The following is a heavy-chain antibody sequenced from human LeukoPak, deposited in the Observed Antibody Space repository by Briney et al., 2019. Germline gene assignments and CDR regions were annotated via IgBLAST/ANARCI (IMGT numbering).Heavy chain of an antibody. J-gene: IGHJ4*02. CDR3: ATYRGYSYGYLGY. V-gene: IGHV3-30*03. CDR1: GFTFSSYG. CDR2: ISYDGSNK. Sequence: GGSLRLSCAASGFTFSSYGMHWVRQAPGKGLEWVAVISYDGSNKYYADSVKGRFTISRDNSKNTLYLQMNSLRAEDTAVYYCATYRGYSYGYLGYWGQGTLVTVSS. D-gene: IGHD5-18*01.